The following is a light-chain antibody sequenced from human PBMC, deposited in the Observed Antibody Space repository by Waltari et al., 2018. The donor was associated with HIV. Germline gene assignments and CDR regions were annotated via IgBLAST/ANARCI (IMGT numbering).Light chain of an antibody. J-gene: IGKJ1*01. V-gene: IGKV4-1*01. Sequence: DIVMTQSPDSLAVSLGERATINCKSSQSVLYSSNNKNYLAWFQQKPGQPPKLLIYWASNRESGVPDRFSGSGSGTDFTLTISSLQAEDVAVYYCQQYYSPPPTFGQGTKVEIK. CDR2: WAS. CDR1: QSVLYSSNNKNY. CDR3: QQYYSPPPT.